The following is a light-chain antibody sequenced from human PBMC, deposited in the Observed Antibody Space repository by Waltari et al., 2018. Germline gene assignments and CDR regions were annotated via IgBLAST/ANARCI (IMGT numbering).Light chain of an antibody. Sequence: ETVVTQSPATLSMYPGERATLSCRTSQSIGSPLAWYQQRPGQAPRLLSYRASTRATGIPDRFSGSGSETDFTLTISSLQSEDIAIYYCQQYNNWPPGTFGQGTKVEI. CDR1: QSIGSP. J-gene: IGKJ1*01. CDR3: QQYNNWPPGT. CDR2: RAS. V-gene: IGKV3-15*01.